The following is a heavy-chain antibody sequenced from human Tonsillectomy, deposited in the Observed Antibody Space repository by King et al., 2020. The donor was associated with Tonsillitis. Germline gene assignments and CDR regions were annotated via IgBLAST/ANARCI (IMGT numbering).Heavy chain of an antibody. J-gene: IGHJ6*02. CDR1: GFTFSSYG. CDR2: ISYDGSNK. Sequence: VQLVESGGGVVQPGRSLRLSCAASGFTFSSYGMHWVRQAPGKGLEWVAVISYDGSNKYYVDSVKGRFTISRDNSKNTLYLQMNSLRAEDTAVYYCAKDLVALIRGGYYYYYGMDVWGQGTTVTVSS. CDR3: AKDLVALIRGGYYYYYGMDV. D-gene: IGHD3-16*01. V-gene: IGHV3-30*18.